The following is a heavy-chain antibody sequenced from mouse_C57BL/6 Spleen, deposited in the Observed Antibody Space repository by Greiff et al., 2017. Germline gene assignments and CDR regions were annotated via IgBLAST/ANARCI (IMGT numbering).Heavy chain of an antibody. D-gene: IGHD1-1*01. CDR3: ARPGGSSLCY. CDR1: GYTFTSYW. J-gene: IGHJ2*01. Sequence: QVQLQQPGAELVIPGASVKLSCKASGYTFTSYWMHWVKQRPGQGLEWIGEIDPSDSYTNYNQKFKGKSTLPVDKSSSTAYMQLSSLTSEDSAVXYCARPGGSSLCYWGQGTTLTVSS. CDR2: IDPSDSYT. V-gene: IGHV1-69*01.